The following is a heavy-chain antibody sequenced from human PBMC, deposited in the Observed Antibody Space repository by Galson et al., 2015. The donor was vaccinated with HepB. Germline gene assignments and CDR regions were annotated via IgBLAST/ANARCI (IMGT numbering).Heavy chain of an antibody. CDR1: GYTLTSYG. CDR3: VRDQSSGWYEF. V-gene: IGHV1-18*01. J-gene: IGHJ5*01. Sequence: SVKVSCKASGYTLTSYGISWVRQAPGQGLEWVGWICPPSGNTKYTQKLQGRVTVTTDTSKSTAYMELRSLRYDDTGVYYCVRDQSSGWYEFWGQGTLVIVSS. CDR2: ICPPSGNT. D-gene: IGHD6-25*01.